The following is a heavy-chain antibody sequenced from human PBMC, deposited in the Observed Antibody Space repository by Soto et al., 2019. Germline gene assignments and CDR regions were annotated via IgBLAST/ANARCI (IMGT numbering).Heavy chain of an antibody. J-gene: IGHJ4*02. CDR1: GHTFTGHY. CDR3: GRQRDVTGSYFDF. V-gene: IGHV1-2*04. D-gene: IGHD1-26*01. CDR2: INPISGYT. Sequence: QVQLVQSRAEVKKPGASLKVSCKAPGHTFTGHYLHWVRQAPGQRLEWMGFINPISGYTYYAQRFQGWVSMGRDTAVRTVYMELSRLTSDDTAIYYCGRQRDVTGSYFDFWGQGTLVSVSS.